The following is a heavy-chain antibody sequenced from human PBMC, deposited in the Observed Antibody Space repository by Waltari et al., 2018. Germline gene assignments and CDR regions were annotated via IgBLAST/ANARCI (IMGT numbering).Heavy chain of an antibody. V-gene: IGHV4-39*07. CDR3: ARQYSSLVLRVGYYFDY. CDR1: GGSISSRSSY. Sequence: QLQLQESGPGLVKPSETLSLTCTVSGGSISSRSSYWGWIRQPPGKGLEWIGSIYYSGSTYYNPSLKSRVTISVDTSKNQFSLKLSSVTAADTAVYYCARQYSSLVLRVGYYFDYWGQGTLVTVSS. CDR2: IYYSGST. J-gene: IGHJ4*02. D-gene: IGHD6-19*01.